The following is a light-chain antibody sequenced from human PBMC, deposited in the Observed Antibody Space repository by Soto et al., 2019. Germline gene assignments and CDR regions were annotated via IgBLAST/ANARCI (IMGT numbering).Light chain of an antibody. CDR2: SNN. V-gene: IGLV1-44*01. Sequence: QSVLTQPPSASGTPGQRVTISCSGSSSNIGSNTVNWYQQFPGTAPKLLIDSNNQRPSGVPDRFSGFKSGTSASLAISGLQSEDEADYYCATWDDSLNGWVFGGGTKLTVL. CDR3: ATWDDSLNGWV. J-gene: IGLJ3*02. CDR1: SSNIGSNT.